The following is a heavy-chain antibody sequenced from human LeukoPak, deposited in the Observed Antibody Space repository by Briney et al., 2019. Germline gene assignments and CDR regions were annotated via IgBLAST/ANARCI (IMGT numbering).Heavy chain of an antibody. V-gene: IGHV3-48*04. Sequence: GGSLRLSCAASGFTFSSYSMSWVRQAPGKGLEWVSYISSTSSTIYYADSVKGRFTISRDTAKNLLYLQMSGLRAEDTAVYYCAGAEIRTGGRWGQGTVVTVSS. CDR3: AGAEIRTGGR. CDR2: ISSTSSTI. J-gene: IGHJ4*02. D-gene: IGHD1-14*01. CDR1: GFTFSSYS.